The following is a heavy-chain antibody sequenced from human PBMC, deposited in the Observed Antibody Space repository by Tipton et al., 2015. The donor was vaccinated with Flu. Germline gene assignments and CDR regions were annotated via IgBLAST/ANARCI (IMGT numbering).Heavy chain of an antibody. J-gene: IGHJ6*03. D-gene: IGHD1-14*01. CDR1: GGSISSYY. CDR2: IYYSGST. CDR3: AREAGNRYYYYYMDV. V-gene: IGHV4-59*01. Sequence: TLSLTCTVSGGSISSYYWSWIRQPPGKGLEWIGYIYYSGSTNYNPSLKSRVTISVDTSKNQFSLKLSSVTAADTAVYYCAREAGNRYYYYYMDVWGKGTTVTVSS.